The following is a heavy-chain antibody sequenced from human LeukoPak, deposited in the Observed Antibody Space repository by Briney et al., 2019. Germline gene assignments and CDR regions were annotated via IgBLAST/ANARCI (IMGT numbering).Heavy chain of an antibody. CDR1: GGSFSGYY. CDR3: ARTYFFDY. Sequence: PSETLSLTCAVCGGSFSGYYWSWIRQPPGKGLEWIGEINHSGSTNYNPSLKSRVTISVDTSKNQFSLKLSSVTAADTAVYYCARTYFFDYWGQGTLVTVSS. CDR2: INHSGST. V-gene: IGHV4-34*01. J-gene: IGHJ4*02.